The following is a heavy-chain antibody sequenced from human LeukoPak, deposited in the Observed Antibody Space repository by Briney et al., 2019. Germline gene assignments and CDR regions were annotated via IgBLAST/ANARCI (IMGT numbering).Heavy chain of an antibody. Sequence: GASVKVFCKASGYTFTRYDINWVRQATGRGLEWMGWMNPNSGNTGYAQKFQGRVTMTRNTSISTAYMELSSLRSEDTAVYYCARGAFSYGMDVWGQGTTVTVSS. CDR2: MNPNSGNT. CDR3: ARGAFSYGMDV. V-gene: IGHV1-8*01. J-gene: IGHJ6*02. CDR1: GYTFTRYD.